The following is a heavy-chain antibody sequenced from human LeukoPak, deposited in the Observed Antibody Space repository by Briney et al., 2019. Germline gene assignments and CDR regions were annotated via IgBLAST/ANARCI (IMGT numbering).Heavy chain of an antibody. J-gene: IGHJ6*03. D-gene: IGHD2-8*02. CDR2: IRYDGSNE. V-gene: IGHV3-30*02. CDR3: AKVMPPGRVRFYSYYMDV. Sequence: GGSLRLSCAASGFTFSSYGMHWVRQAPGKGLEWVAFIRYDGSNEYYADSVKGRFTISRDKSKNTLSLQMNGLRVEDTAVYYCAKVMPPGRVRFYSYYMDVWGKGTTVTVS. CDR1: GFTFSSYG.